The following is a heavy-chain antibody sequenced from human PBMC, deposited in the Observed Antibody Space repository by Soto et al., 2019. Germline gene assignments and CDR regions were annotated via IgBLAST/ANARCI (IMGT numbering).Heavy chain of an antibody. CDR2: INHSGST. J-gene: IGHJ4*02. CDR3: ASLYYYGSGSYYRRAPNFDY. D-gene: IGHD3-10*01. Sequence: SETLSLTCAVYGGSFSGYYWSWIRQPPGKGLEWIGEINHSGSTNYNPSLKSRVTISVDTSKNQFSLKLSSVTAADTAVYYCASLYYYGSGSYYRRAPNFDYWGQGTLVTVSS. CDR1: GGSFSGYY. V-gene: IGHV4-34*01.